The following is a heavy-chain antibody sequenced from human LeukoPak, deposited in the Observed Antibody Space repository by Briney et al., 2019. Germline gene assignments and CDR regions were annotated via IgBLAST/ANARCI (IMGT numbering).Heavy chain of an antibody. J-gene: IGHJ6*03. CDR2: IYFSGST. CDR1: GGSVSSSY. CDR3: ARGFRSSSSSHYYYYMDV. Sequence: KSSETLSLTCTVSGGSVSSSYWSWIRQPPGKGLEWIGYIYFSGSTNYNTSLKSRVTISVDTSKNQFSLKLSSVTAADTAVYYCARGFRSSSSSHYYYYMDVWGKGTTVTVSS. V-gene: IGHV4-59*02. D-gene: IGHD6-6*01.